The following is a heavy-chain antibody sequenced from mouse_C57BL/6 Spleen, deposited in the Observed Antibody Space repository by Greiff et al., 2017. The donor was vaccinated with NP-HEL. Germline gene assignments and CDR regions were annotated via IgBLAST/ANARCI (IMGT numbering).Heavy chain of an antibody. V-gene: IGHV1-69*01. D-gene: IGHD2-3*01. CDR2: IDPSDSYT. CDR1: GYTFTSYW. J-gene: IGHJ2*01. CDR3: ARYDGYYY. Sequence: QVQLQQPGAELVMPGASVKLSCKASGYTFTSYWMHWVKQRPGQGLEWIGEIDPSDSYTNYNQKFKGKSTLTVDKSSSTAYMQLSSLTSENSAVYYCARYDGYYYWGQGTTLTVSS.